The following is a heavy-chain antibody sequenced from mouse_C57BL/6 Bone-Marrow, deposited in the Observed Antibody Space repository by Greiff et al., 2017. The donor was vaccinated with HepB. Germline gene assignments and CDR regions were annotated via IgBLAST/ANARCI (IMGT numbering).Heavy chain of an antibody. J-gene: IGHJ1*03. D-gene: IGHD2-1*01. CDR1: GYSNTSGYY. Sequence: EVKLLESGPGLVKPSQSLSLTCSVTGYSNTSGYYWNWIRQFPGNKLEWMGYISYDGSNNYNPSLKNRISITRDTSKNQFFLKLNSVTTEDTATYYCARDLYGNYWYFDVWGTGTTVTVSS. CDR2: ISYDGSN. CDR3: ARDLYGNYWYFDV. V-gene: IGHV3-6*01.